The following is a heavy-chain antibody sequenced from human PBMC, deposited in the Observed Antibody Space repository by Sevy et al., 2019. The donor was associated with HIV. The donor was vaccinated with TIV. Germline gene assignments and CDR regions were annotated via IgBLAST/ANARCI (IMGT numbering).Heavy chain of an antibody. CDR1: GYTLSQLS. J-gene: IGHJ4*02. D-gene: IGHD3-22*01. V-gene: IGHV1-24*01. Sequence: ASVKVSSKVSGYTLSQLSLHWVRQAPGKGLEWMGSFEPEDAETIYAQKFQGRVTMTEDRSTDTAYMELSSLRSEDTAVYFCATTKDYYDSSGSPFDYWGQGTLVTVSS. CDR2: FEPEDAET. CDR3: ATTKDYYDSSGSPFDY.